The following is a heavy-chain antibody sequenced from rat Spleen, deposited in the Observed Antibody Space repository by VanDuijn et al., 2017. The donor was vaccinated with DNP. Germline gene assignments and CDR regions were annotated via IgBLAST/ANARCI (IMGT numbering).Heavy chain of an antibody. V-gene: IGHV5-46*01. CDR3: TSNPHIRTAAPFDY. CDR1: GFTFSSFP. D-gene: IGHD3-8*01. J-gene: IGHJ2*01. CDR2: ISSGGGCT. Sequence: EVQLVESGGGLVQPGRSLKLSCAASGFTFSSFPMAWVRQAPKKGLEWVASISSGGGCTYYPDSVKRRFTISSDNGKNTLYLQMASLRSEDTATYYCTSNPHIRTAAPFDYWGRGVMVTVSS.